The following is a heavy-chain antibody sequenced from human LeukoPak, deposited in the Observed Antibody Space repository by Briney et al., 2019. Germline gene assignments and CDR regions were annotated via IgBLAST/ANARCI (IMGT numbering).Heavy chain of an antibody. CDR1: GYTFTSYY. CDR2: INPSGGST. CDR3: AGRPRPGIAVAVADY. D-gene: IGHD6-19*01. V-gene: IGHV1-46*01. Sequence: ASGKVSCKASGYTFTSYYMHWVRQAPGQGLEWMGIINPSGGSTSYAQKFQGRVTRTRDTSTSTVYMELSSLRSEDTAVYYGAGRPRPGIAVAVADYWGQGTLVTVSS. J-gene: IGHJ4*02.